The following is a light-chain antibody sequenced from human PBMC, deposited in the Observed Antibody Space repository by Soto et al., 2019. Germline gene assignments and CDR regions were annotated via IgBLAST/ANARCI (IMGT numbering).Light chain of an antibody. Sequence: SALTQPASVSGSPGQSITISCTGTSSDVGGYDYVSWYQQHPGKAPKLLIYEVSDRPSGVSTRFSGSKSGSTASLTISGLQTEDEADYCCTSYTTIGTLDLFGTGTKVTVL. CDR3: TSYTTIGTLDL. CDR2: EVS. J-gene: IGLJ1*01. CDR1: SSDVGGYDY. V-gene: IGLV2-14*01.